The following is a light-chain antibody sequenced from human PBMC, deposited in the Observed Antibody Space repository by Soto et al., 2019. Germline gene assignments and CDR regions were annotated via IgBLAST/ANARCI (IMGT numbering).Light chain of an antibody. CDR2: GAS. V-gene: IGKV3-15*01. Sequence: EIVMTQSPATLSVSPGERATLSCRASQSVSSNLAWYQQKPGQAPRLLISGASTMATGILARFSGSGSGTDFTLTISSLQSEDFAVYYCQQYSNWPETFGQGTKVDIK. J-gene: IGKJ1*01. CDR3: QQYSNWPET. CDR1: QSVSSN.